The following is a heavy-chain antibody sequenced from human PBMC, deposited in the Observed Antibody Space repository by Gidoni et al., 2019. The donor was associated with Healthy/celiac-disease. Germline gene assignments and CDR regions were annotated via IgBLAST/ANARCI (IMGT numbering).Heavy chain of an antibody. Sequence: EVQLVESGGGLFHPGGSLRLSCSASGFTFSSYPMHWVRQAPGKGLEYVSAISSNGGSTYYADSVKGRFTISRDNSKNTLYLKMSSLRAEDTAVYYCVPRFITPGMDVWGQGTTVTVSS. V-gene: IGHV3-64D*06. CDR1: GFTFSSYP. D-gene: IGHD3-22*01. CDR2: ISSNGGST. J-gene: IGHJ6*02. CDR3: VPRFITPGMDV.